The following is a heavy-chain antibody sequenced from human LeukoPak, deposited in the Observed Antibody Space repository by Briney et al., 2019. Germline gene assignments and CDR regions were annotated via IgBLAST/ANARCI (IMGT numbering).Heavy chain of an antibody. CDR2: IGTTSRTI. V-gene: IGHV3-11*01. D-gene: IGHD5-12*01. Sequence: PGGSLRLSCAASGCTFSDYYMTWIRQAPGKGLEWISYIGTTSRTIYYAESVKGRFTISRDNAKMSVDLQMNSLSGEDTATYYCARGALLTRDSGYPVFAYWGQGTQVTVSS. J-gene: IGHJ4*02. CDR3: ARGALLTRDSGYPVFAY. CDR1: GCTFSDYY.